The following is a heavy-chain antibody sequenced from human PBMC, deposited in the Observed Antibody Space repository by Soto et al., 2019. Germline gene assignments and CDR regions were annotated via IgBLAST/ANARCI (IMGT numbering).Heavy chain of an antibody. CDR3: ARGGGIVVVTAPYDQ. D-gene: IGHD2-21*02. CDR2: INPSGGYT. J-gene: IGHJ6*02. V-gene: IGHV1-46*03. Sequence: GASVKVSCKASGYTFTSYYMNWVRQAPGQGLEWLGIINPSGGYTTYAQRFLGRVTMTSDTSTSTVHMELGSLTSEDTAVYYCARGGGIVVVTAPYDQWGQGTTVTVSS. CDR1: GYTFTSYY.